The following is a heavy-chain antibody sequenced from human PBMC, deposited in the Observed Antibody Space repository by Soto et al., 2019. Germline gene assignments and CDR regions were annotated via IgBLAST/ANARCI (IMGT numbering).Heavy chain of an antibody. CDR2: ISGSGDST. J-gene: IGHJ4*02. D-gene: IGHD6-19*01. V-gene: IGHV3-23*01. CDR3: VKGSQQWHGYFDY. CDR1: GFTFSSYA. Sequence: HPGGSLRLSCAASGFTFSSYAMSWVRQAPGKGLEWVSTISGSGDSTYYADSVKGRFTISRDNSKNTLFLEMNSLRAEDTAAYYCVKGSQQWHGYFDYWGQGILVTVSS.